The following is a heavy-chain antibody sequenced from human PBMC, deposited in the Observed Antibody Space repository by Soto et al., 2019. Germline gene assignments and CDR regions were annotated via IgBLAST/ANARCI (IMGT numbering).Heavy chain of an antibody. V-gene: IGHV1-18*01. CDR2: ISAYNGNT. Sequence: ASVKVSCKASGYTFTIYGISWVLQAPGEGLEWMGWISAYNGNTNYAQKLQGRVTMTTDTSTSTAYMELRSLRSDDTAVYYCARDWPLGNDFLGRALAIRAQRTTVPVSS. D-gene: IGHD1-1*01. CDR3: ARDWPLGNDFLGRALAI. CDR1: GYTFTIYG. J-gene: IGHJ6*02.